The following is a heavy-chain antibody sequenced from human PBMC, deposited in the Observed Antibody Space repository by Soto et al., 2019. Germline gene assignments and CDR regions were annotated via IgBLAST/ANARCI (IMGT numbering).Heavy chain of an antibody. CDR3: VHRRRYSSSWYAGFDY. D-gene: IGHD6-13*01. Sequence: QITLKESGPTLVKPTQTLTLTCTFSGLSLTTSGVGVGWIRQAPGKALEWLALIYWDDDKRYSPSLKSRLTITKDTSKNQVVLTMTNMDPVDTATYYYVHRRRYSSSWYAGFDYWGQGTLVTVSS. CDR2: IYWDDDK. J-gene: IGHJ4*02. V-gene: IGHV2-5*02. CDR1: GLSLTTSGVG.